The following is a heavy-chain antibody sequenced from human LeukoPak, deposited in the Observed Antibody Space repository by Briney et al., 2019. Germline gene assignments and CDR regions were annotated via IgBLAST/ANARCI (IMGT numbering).Heavy chain of an antibody. J-gene: IGHJ4*02. D-gene: IGHD4/OR15-4a*01. CDR3: AKGYGESHFDS. CDR2: IRFDGSNQ. CDR1: GFTFRGFG. Sequence: GGSLRLSCAASGFTFRGFGMHLVRQAPGKGLERVAFIRFDGSNQYYADSVKGRFTISRDNSNNTLFLQMNSLRVDDTAVYFCAKGYGESHFDSWGQGTLVTVSS. V-gene: IGHV3-30*02.